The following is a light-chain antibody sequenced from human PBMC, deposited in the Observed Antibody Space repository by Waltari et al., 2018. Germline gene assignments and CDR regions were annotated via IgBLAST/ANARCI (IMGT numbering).Light chain of an antibody. Sequence: QSALTQTATVSGSPGQSITISCTGTSSDVGSYTLVSWYQQHPGKAPTLIIYDVNKRPSVVSNRFSGSKSGNTASLTISGLQAADEADYCCCSYAGSAISVFGGGTRLTVL. V-gene: IGLV2-23*02. CDR3: CSYAGSAISV. CDR1: SSDVGSYTL. J-gene: IGLJ3*02. CDR2: DVN.